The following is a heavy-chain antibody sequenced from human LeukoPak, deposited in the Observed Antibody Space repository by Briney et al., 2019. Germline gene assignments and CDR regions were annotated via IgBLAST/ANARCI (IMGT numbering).Heavy chain of an antibody. J-gene: IGHJ5*02. CDR1: GFTFNGYW. D-gene: IGHD2-2*01. V-gene: IGHV3-7*01. CDR2: IKEDGSAQ. Sequence: GSLRLSCAASGFTFNGYWMSWVRQAPGKGLEWVANIKEDGSAQYYVGSVKGRFTISRDNAKNSLNLQMNSLRAEDAAAYYCATSSNAPGNHWGQGTLVTVSS. CDR3: ATSSNAPGNH.